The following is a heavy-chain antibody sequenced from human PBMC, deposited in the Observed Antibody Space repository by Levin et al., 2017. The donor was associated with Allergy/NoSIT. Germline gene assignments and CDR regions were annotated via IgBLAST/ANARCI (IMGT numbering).Heavy chain of an antibody. J-gene: IGHJ4*02. V-gene: IGHV1-69*04. Sequence: SVKVSCKASGGTFSSYAISWVRQAPGQGLEWMGRFIPILETAKYAQKFQGRLTITADKSTSTAYMELSSLKSEDTAVYYCAPQGGYGFGNVYWGQGTLVAVSS. CDR2: FIPILETA. CDR3: APQGGYGFGNVY. CDR1: GGTFSSYA. D-gene: IGHD5-18*01.